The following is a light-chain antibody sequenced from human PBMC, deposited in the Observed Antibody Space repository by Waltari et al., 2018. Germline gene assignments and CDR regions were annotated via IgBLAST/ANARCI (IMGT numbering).Light chain of an antibody. CDR1: QSVNRW. Sequence: DIQMTQSPSTLSASVGDRVTITCRASQSVNRWLAWYQQKPGKAPKLLISKAYALQNGVAPRFSGGGSGTEFTLTISNLQPDDSSTYYCQQYEAFPVTFGQGTKVEIK. CDR3: QQYEAFPVT. CDR2: KAY. V-gene: IGKV1-5*03. J-gene: IGKJ1*01.